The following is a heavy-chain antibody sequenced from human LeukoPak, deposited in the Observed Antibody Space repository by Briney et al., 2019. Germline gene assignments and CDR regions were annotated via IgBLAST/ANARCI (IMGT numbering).Heavy chain of an antibody. Sequence: SETLSLTCAVYGGSFSGYYWSWIRQPPGKGLEWIGEISHSGSTNYNPSLKSRVTISVDTSKNQFSLKLSSVTAADTAVYYCAARIVGATGFDYWGQGTLVTVSS. CDR2: ISHSGST. CDR3: AARIVGATGFDY. J-gene: IGHJ4*02. CDR1: GGSFSGYY. V-gene: IGHV4-34*01. D-gene: IGHD1-26*01.